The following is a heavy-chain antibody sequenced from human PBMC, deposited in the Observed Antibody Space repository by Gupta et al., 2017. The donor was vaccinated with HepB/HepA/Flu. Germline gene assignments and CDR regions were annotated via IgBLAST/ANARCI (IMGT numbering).Heavy chain of an antibody. Sequence: EVQLVESGGGLVKPGGSLRLSCAASGFTFSSYSMNWVRQAPGKGLEWVSSISSSSSYIYYADSVKGRFTISRDNAKNSLCLQMNSLRAEDTAVYYCARDNYIGGFYYMDVWGKGTTVTVSS. V-gene: IGHV3-21*01. CDR3: ARDNYIGGFYYMDV. CDR2: ISSSSSYI. D-gene: IGHD5-24*01. CDR1: GFTFSSYS. J-gene: IGHJ6*03.